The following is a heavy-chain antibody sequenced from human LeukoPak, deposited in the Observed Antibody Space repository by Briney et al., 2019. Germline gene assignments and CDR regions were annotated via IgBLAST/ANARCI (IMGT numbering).Heavy chain of an antibody. CDR1: GFTFSSYS. J-gene: IGHJ6*02. D-gene: IGHD3-9*01. Sequence: GGSLRLSCAASGFTFSSYSMKWVRQAPGKGLDWLSYISSGSSTIYYADSVKGRFTISRDNTKKTLYLEMNSLRAEDAAVYFCARVAHFDRGMDVWGQGTTVTVSS. CDR3: ARVAHFDRGMDV. V-gene: IGHV3-48*04. CDR2: ISSGSSTI.